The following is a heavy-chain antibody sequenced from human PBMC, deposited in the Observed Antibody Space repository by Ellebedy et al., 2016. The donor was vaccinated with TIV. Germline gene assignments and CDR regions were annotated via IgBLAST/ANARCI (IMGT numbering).Heavy chain of an antibody. CDR2: IYYSGST. V-gene: IGHV4-39*01. J-gene: IGHJ6*02. Sequence: SETLSLXXTVSGGSISSSSYYWGWIRQPPGKGLEWIGSIYYSGSTYYNPSLKSRVTISVDTSKNQFSLKLSSVTAADTAVYYCARANGGWYPLRMDVWGQGTTVTVSS. CDR3: ARANGGWYPLRMDV. D-gene: IGHD6-19*01. CDR1: GGSISSSSYY.